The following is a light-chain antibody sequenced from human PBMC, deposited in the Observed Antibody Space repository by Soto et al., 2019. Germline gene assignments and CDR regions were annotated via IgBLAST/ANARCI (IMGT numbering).Light chain of an antibody. Sequence: DIVMTQTPLSLSVTPGQPASISCKSSQSLLHSDGETYLYWYLQRPGQHPQLLLYEVSNRFSGVPDRFSGSGSGTDFTLKISRVEAEDVGVYYCMQSIQSLTFGGGTKVEIK. CDR2: EVS. CDR3: MQSIQSLT. CDR1: QSLLHSDGETY. J-gene: IGKJ4*01. V-gene: IGKV2D-29*01.